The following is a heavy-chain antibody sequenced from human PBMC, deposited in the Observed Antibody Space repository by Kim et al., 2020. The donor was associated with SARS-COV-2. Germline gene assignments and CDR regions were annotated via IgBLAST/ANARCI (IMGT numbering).Heavy chain of an antibody. CDR1: GFTFSSYA. CDR3: AKSPTNYYDSSGYWGY. D-gene: IGHD3-22*01. CDR2: ISGSGGST. J-gene: IGHJ4*02. Sequence: GGSLRLSCAASGFTFSSYAMSWVRQAPGKGLEWVSAISGSGGSTYYADSVKGRFTISRDNSKNTLYLQMNSLRAEDTAVYYCAKSPTNYYDSSGYWGYWGQGTLVTVSS. V-gene: IGHV3-23*01.